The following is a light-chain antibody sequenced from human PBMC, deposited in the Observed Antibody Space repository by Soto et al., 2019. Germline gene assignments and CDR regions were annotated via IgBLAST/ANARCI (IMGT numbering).Light chain of an antibody. J-gene: IGLJ1*01. Sequence: TQPDSVSGSPGQSITISFTGTSSDVGGSNFVSWYQQHPGKPPKLIIYDVANRPSGVSNRFSGSKSGSTASLIISRLQTEDEADYYCVSSTSSTTYVFGTGAKVTVL. V-gene: IGLV2-14*03. CDR1: SSDVGGSNF. CDR2: DVA. CDR3: VSSTSSTTYV.